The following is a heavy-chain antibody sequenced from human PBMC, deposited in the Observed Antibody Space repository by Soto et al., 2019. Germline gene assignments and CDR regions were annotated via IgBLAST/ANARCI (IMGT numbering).Heavy chain of an antibody. J-gene: IGHJ4*02. Sequence: SLRLSCTASGFTFGDYAMSWVRQAPGKGLEWVGFIRSKAYGGTTEYAASVKGRFTISRDDSKSIAYLQMNSLKTEDTAVYYCTRVSYDSSGYYEYYFDYWGQGTLVTVSS. CDR2: IRSKAYGGTT. CDR1: GFTFGDYA. D-gene: IGHD3-22*01. CDR3: TRVSYDSSGYYEYYFDY. V-gene: IGHV3-49*04.